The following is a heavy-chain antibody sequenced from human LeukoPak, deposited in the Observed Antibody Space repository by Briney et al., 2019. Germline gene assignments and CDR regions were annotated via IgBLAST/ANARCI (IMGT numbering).Heavy chain of an antibody. CDR2: INSDGSST. CDR1: GFTFSSYA. CDR3: ARVGSGSYYTSYYYYGMDV. D-gene: IGHD3-10*01. Sequence: GGSLRLSCAASGFTFSSYAMSWVRQAPGKGLEWVSRINSDGSSTSYADSVKGRFTISRDNAKNTLYLQMNSLRAEDTAVYYCARVGSGSYYTSYYYYGMDVWGQGTTVTVSS. J-gene: IGHJ6*02. V-gene: IGHV3-74*01.